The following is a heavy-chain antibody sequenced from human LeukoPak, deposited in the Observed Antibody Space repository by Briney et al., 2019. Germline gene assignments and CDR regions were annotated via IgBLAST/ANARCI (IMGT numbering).Heavy chain of an antibody. CDR3: AKDRVDGSGSQFDS. D-gene: IGHD3-10*01. Sequence: GGSLRLSCAASGFTLSNHALIWVRQAPGKGLEWVSSISGSGAMTYYADSVKGRFTISRDNAMNTLYLQMTSLRADDTAVYYCAKDRVDGSGSQFDSWGQGSLVIVSS. J-gene: IGHJ4*02. CDR2: ISGSGAMT. CDR1: GFTLSNHA. V-gene: IGHV3-23*01.